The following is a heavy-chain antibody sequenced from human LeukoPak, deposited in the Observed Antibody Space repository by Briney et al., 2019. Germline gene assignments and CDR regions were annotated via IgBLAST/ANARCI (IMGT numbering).Heavy chain of an antibody. CDR2: INPNSGGT. J-gene: IGHJ4*02. V-gene: IGHV1-2*04. CDR3: ARGEKDYVWGSYRRRYYFDY. D-gene: IGHD3-16*02. CDR1: GYTFTGYY. Sequence: ASVKVSCKASGYTFTGYYMHWVRQAPGQGLEWMGWINPNSGGTNYAQKFQGWVTMTRDTSISTAYMELSRLRSDDTAVYYCARGEKDYVWGSYRRRYYFDYWGQGTLVTVSS.